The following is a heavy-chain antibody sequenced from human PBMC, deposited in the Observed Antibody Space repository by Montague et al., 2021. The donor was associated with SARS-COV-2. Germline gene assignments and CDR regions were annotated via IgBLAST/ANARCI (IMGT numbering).Heavy chain of an antibody. CDR3: AKGIVVVPAAVTFDY. Sequence: SLRLSCAASGFTFSSYAMSWVRQAPGKGLEWVSPISGSGGSTYYADSVKGRFTISRDNSKNTLYLQMNSLRAEDTAVYYCAKGIVVVPAAVTFDYWGQGTLVTVSS. V-gene: IGHV3-23*01. D-gene: IGHD2-2*01. J-gene: IGHJ4*02. CDR2: ISGSGGST. CDR1: GFTFSSYA.